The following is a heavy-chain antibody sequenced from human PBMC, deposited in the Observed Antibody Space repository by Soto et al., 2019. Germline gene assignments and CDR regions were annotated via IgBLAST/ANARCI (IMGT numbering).Heavy chain of an antibody. CDR2: ISGSGGST. CDR3: AKDRLGYCSGGSCPNNWFDP. J-gene: IGHJ5*02. CDR1: GFTFSSYA. Sequence: EVQLLESGGGLVQPGGSLRLSCAASGFTFSSYAMSWVRQAPGKGLEWVSAISGSGGSTYYADSVKGRFTISRDNSKNTLYLQMNSLRAEDTAVYYCAKDRLGYCSGGSCPNNWFDPWGQGTLVTVSS. D-gene: IGHD2-15*01. V-gene: IGHV3-23*01.